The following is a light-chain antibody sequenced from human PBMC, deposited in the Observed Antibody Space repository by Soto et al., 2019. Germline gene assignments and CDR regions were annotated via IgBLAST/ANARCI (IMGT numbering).Light chain of an antibody. V-gene: IGKV3-15*01. Sequence: EIVMTQSPVTLSVSPGERATLSCRASQSVSSNLAWYQQKPGQAPSLLIYGASTRATGVPVRFSGSGSVTEFTLTISSLQSEDFAVYYCQQYSDWWTFGQGTKVDIK. CDR2: GAS. J-gene: IGKJ1*01. CDR3: QQYSDWWT. CDR1: QSVSSN.